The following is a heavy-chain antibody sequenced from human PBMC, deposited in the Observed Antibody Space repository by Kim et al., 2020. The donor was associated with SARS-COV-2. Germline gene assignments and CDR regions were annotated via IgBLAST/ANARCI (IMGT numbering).Heavy chain of an antibody. J-gene: IGHJ4*02. V-gene: IGHV3-23*01. CDR2: LSADGAKT. CDR1: GFTFRIFA. D-gene: IGHD2-21*02. CDR3: ARLTATDPRSLKHDS. Sequence: GGSLRLSCAASGFTFRIFAMTWVRQAPGKGLDWVSSLSADGAKTYYGDSVKGRFTISRDNSKNTLYLQMSGLRPEDTARYYCARLTATDPRSLKHDSWGRGTLVTVSS.